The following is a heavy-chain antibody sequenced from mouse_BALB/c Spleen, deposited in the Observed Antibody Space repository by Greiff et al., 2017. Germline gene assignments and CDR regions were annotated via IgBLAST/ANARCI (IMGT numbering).Heavy chain of an antibody. V-gene: IGHV8-8*01. CDR2: IWWDDDK. J-gene: IGHJ1*01. CDR1: GFSLSTSGMG. Sequence: QVTLKVSGPGILQPSQTLSLTCSFSGFSLSTSGMGVGWIRQPSGKGLDGLAHIWWDDDKYYHTALKSGLTISKDTSKNQVVLKIASVDTADTATYYCARIEDYGYGRRYFDVWGAGTTVTVSS. D-gene: IGHD2-2*01. CDR3: ARIEDYGYGRRYFDV.